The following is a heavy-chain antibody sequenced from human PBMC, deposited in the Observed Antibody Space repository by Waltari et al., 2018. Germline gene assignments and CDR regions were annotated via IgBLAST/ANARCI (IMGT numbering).Heavy chain of an antibody. CDR2: ISYDGSNK. CDR3: AREGGSYS. V-gene: IGHV3-30*01. CDR1: GFTFSSYA. J-gene: IGHJ4*02. D-gene: IGHD1-26*01. Sequence: QVQLVESGGGVVQPGRSLRLSCAASGFTFSSYALHWVRQAPGKGLEWVAVISYDGSNKYYADSVKGRFTISRDNSKNTLYLQMNSLRAEDTAVYYCAREGGSYSWGQGTLVTVSS.